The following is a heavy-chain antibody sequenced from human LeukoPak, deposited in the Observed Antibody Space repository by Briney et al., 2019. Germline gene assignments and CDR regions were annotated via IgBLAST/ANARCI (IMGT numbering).Heavy chain of an antibody. D-gene: IGHD3-3*01. CDR3: AXXXXXXXTIFGVVIRYFQH. CDR2: INHSGST. CDR1: GGSFSGYY. V-gene: IGHV4-34*01. J-gene: IGHJ1*01. Sequence: SETLSLTCAVYGGSFSGYYWSWIRQPPGKGLEWIGEINHSGSTNYNPSLKSRVTISVDTSKNQFSLKLSSVTAADTAVYYCAXXXXXXXTIFGVVIRYFQHWGQGTLVTVSS.